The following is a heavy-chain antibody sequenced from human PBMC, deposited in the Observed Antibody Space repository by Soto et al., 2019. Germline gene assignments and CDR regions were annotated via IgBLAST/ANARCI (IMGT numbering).Heavy chain of an antibody. J-gene: IGHJ5*02. V-gene: IGHV4-39*01. CDR1: GGSITSSSHF. Sequence: PETLSLTCPASGGSITSSSHFWGWVRPPPGKGLEWIGTIYFTGNTYYTPSLKSRLTMSIDTSKNEFSLRLNSVTAADTAVYYCAGQTFTIAAASYGRSNWFDPWGPGTLVTV. CDR3: AGQTFTIAAASYGRSNWFDP. CDR2: IYFTGNT. D-gene: IGHD6-25*01.